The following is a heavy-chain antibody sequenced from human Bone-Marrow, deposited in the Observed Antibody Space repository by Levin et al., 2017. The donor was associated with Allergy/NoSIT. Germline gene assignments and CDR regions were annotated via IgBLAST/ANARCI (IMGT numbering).Heavy chain of an antibody. J-gene: IGHJ6*02. CDR1: GFTFSTSA. D-gene: IGHD3-22*01. Sequence: LSLTCAASGFTFSTSAIHWVRQAPGKGLEWLTVISYDGGNRYYADSVKGRFTISRDNSKNTVYLQMDSLRREDTAIYYCARGYPDGSGPYGGVVGYYGMGVWGQGTTVTVSS. V-gene: IGHV3-30-3*01. CDR3: ARGYPDGSGPYGGVVGYYGMGV. CDR2: ISYDGGNR.